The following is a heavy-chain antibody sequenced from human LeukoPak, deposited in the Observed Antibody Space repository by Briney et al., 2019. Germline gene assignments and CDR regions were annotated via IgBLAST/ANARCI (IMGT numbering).Heavy chain of an antibody. D-gene: IGHD2-2*01. CDR1: GFTFSSYA. CDR3: ARGVVPAATYYYYGMDV. J-gene: IGHJ6*02. CDR2: ISYDGSNK. Sequence: HPGGSLRLSCAASGFTFSSYAMHWVRQAPGKGLEWVAVISYDGSNKYYADSVRGRFTISRDNSKNTLYLQMNSLRAEDTAVYYCARGVVPAATYYYYGMDVWGQGTTVTVSS. V-gene: IGHV3-30-3*01.